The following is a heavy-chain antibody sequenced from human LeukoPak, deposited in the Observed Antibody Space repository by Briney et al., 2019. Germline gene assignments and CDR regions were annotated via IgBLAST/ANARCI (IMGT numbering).Heavy chain of an antibody. CDR2: IKQDGSEK. CDR1: GFTFSSYW. V-gene: IGHV3-7*01. Sequence: PGGSLRPSCVASGFTFSSYWMSWVRQAPGKGLEWVANIKQDGSEKYYVDSVKGRFTISRDNAKNSLYLQMNSLRAEDTAVYYCARDGIFGPYYFDYWGQGTLVTVSS. D-gene: IGHD2-15*01. J-gene: IGHJ4*02. CDR3: ARDGIFGPYYFDY.